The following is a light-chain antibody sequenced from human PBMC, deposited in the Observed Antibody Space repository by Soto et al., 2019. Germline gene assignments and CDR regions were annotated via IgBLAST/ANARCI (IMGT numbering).Light chain of an antibody. J-gene: IGKJ4*01. V-gene: IGKV1-33*01. Sequence: DIQMTQSPSSLSASVGDRVTITCQASQDISNYLNWYQQKPGKAPKLLIYDASNLETGFPSRFNGSGSGTDFTFTISSLQPEDIATYYCQQYDNLLTFGGGTKVEIK. CDR3: QQYDNLLT. CDR2: DAS. CDR1: QDISNY.